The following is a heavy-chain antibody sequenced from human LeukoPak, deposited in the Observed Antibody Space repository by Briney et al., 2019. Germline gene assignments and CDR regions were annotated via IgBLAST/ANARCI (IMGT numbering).Heavy chain of an antibody. CDR2: IYYSGST. J-gene: IGHJ6*02. D-gene: IGHD3-10*01. CDR3: ARDRGSGNYGYSYGMDV. V-gene: IGHV4-59*01. Sequence: TSSETLSLTCTVSGGSISSYYWSWIRQPPGKGLEWIGYIYYSGSTNYNPSLKSRVTMSVDTSRNQFSLRLNSVTAADTAVYYCARDRGSGNYGYSYGMDVWGQGTTVTASS. CDR1: GGSISSYY.